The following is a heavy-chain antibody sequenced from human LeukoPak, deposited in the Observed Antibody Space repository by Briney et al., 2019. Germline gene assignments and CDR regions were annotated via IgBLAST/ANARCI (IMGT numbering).Heavy chain of an antibody. V-gene: IGHV3-53*05. J-gene: IGHJ6*03. D-gene: IGHD2-8*01. CDR2: IYSGGRT. Sequence: GGSLRLSCAASGFTVSSNYMSWVRQAPGKGLEWVSVIYSGGRTKYADSVKGRFTISRDNSKNTLYLQMNSLRAEDTAVYYCAKGGRLMVYAIPYYYYMDVWGKGTTVTVSS. CDR3: AKGGRLMVYAIPYYYYMDV. CDR1: GFTVSSNY.